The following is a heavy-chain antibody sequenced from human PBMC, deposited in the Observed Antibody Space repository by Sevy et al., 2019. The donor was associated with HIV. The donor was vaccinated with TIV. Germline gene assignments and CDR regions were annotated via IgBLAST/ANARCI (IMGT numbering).Heavy chain of an antibody. Sequence: ASVKVSCKASGYTFTGYYMHWVRQAPGQGLEWMGWINPNSGGTNDAQKFQGRVTMTRDTSISTAYMELSRLRSDDTAVYYCARVTSSTRGSWFDPWGQGTLVTVSS. J-gene: IGHJ5*02. CDR2: INPNSGGT. CDR3: ARVTSSTRGSWFDP. CDR1: GYTFTGYY. V-gene: IGHV1-2*02. D-gene: IGHD2-2*01.